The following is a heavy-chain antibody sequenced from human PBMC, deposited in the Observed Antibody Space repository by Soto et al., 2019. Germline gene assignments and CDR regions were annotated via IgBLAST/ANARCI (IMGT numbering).Heavy chain of an antibody. Sequence: QVQLVQSGAVVKKPGSSVKVSCKASGGTFSSYAISWVRQAPGQGLEWMGGIIPIFGTANYAQKFQGRVTITADESTSTAYMELSSLRSEDTAVYYCARVLKGYYDSSGYAFDIWGQGTMVTVSS. J-gene: IGHJ3*02. D-gene: IGHD3-22*01. CDR1: GGTFSSYA. CDR2: IIPIFGTA. CDR3: ARVLKGYYDSSGYAFDI. V-gene: IGHV1-69*01.